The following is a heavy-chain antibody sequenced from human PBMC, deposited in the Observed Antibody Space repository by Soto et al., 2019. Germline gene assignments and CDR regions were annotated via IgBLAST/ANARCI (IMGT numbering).Heavy chain of an antibody. V-gene: IGHV3-23*01. D-gene: IGHD6-13*01. Sequence: GGSLRLSCAASGFTFSSYAMSWVRQAPGKGLEWVSAISGSGGSTYYADSVKGRFTISRDNSKNTLYLQMNSLRAEDTAVYYCAKAGSSSWSYYYYYYMDVWGKGTTLTVSS. J-gene: IGHJ6*03. CDR2: ISGSGGST. CDR3: AKAGSSSWSYYYYYYMDV. CDR1: GFTFSSYA.